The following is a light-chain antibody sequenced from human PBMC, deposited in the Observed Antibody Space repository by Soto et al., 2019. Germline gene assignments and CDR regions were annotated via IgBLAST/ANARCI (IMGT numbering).Light chain of an antibody. CDR3: QQYVSSPWA. CDR2: GAS. V-gene: IGKV3-20*01. J-gene: IGKJ1*01. CDR1: QSVTNSF. Sequence: EIVFAQSPGTLSLSPGERATLSCRASQSVTNSFLAWYQQKPGQAPRLLIYGASRRATGIPDRFTGSGSGTDFTLTISRXEPEDFAVYHCQQYVSSPWAFGQGTKVDIK.